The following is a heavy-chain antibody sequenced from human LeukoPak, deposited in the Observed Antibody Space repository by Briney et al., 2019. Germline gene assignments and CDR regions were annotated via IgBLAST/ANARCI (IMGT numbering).Heavy chain of an antibody. D-gene: IGHD3-22*01. Sequence: GGSLRLSCAASGFTVSSNYMNWVRQAPGKGLEWVSYISSSNNFRNYADSVKGRFTISRDNAKNSLYLQMNSLRAEDTAVYYCARPRYYDSSGYYFDIWGQGTMVTVSS. J-gene: IGHJ3*02. CDR3: ARPRYYDSSGYYFDI. CDR1: GFTVSSNY. V-gene: IGHV3-11*03. CDR2: ISSSNNFR.